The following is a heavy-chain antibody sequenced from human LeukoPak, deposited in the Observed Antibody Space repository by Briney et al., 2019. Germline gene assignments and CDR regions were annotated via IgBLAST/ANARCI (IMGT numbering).Heavy chain of an antibody. V-gene: IGHV4-59*04. Sequence: PSETLSLTCTVSGGSISNYYWSWIRQSPGKGLEWIGSIYYSGNTYYNPSLKSRVTISVDTSKNEFSLRLSSVTAADTAVYYCARTVPTYYYDSSGEYYFDYWGQGTLVTVSS. D-gene: IGHD3-22*01. CDR2: IYYSGNT. CDR1: GGSISNYY. J-gene: IGHJ4*02. CDR3: ARTVPTYYYDSSGEYYFDY.